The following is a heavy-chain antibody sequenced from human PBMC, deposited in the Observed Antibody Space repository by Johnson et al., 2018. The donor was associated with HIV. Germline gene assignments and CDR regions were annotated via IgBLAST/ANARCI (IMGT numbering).Heavy chain of an antibody. CDR2: ISWNSGSI. J-gene: IGHJ3*02. Sequence: VESGGGVVQPGRSLRLSCAASGFTFSSYAMHWVRQAPGKGLEWVSGISWNSGSIGYADSVKGRFTISRDNAKNSLYLQMNSLRAEDTAVYYCARDSDKWELRPGAFDIWGQGTMVTVSS. D-gene: IGHD1-26*01. V-gene: IGHV3-9*01. CDR3: ARDSDKWELRPGAFDI. CDR1: GFTFSSYA.